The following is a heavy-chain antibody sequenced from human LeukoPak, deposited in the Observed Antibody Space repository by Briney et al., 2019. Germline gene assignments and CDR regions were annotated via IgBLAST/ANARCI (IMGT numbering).Heavy chain of an antibody. Sequence: PGGSLRLSCAGSGFAFGTYAMSWVRQAPGMGLEWVSSISANGQATYYADSVEGRFTISRDNSKNTLYLQLNSLRAEDTATYYCARDPNTTILYRLAYWGQGTLVTVSS. CDR3: ARDPNTTILYRLAY. J-gene: IGHJ4*02. V-gene: IGHV3-23*01. CDR1: GFAFGTYA. D-gene: IGHD2/OR15-2a*01. CDR2: ISANGQAT.